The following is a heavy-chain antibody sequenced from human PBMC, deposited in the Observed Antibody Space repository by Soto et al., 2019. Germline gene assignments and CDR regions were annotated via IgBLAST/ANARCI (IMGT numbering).Heavy chain of an antibody. CDR3: VRDGTKTLRDWFDP. V-gene: IGHV4-31*03. CDR2: IYYSGST. D-gene: IGHD1-1*01. CDR1: GGSISSGGYY. Sequence: SETLSLTCTVSGGSISSGGYYWSWIRQHPGKGLEWIGYIYYSGSTYYNPSLKSRVTISVDTSKNQFSLKLSSVTAADTAVYYCVRDGTKTLRDWFDPWGQGISVTVSS. J-gene: IGHJ5*02.